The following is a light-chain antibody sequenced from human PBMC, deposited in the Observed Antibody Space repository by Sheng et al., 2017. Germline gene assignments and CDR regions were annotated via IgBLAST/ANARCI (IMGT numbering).Light chain of an antibody. CDR1: QSVSTS. CDR2: GAS. Sequence: EIVLTQSPATLSLSPGEGVTLSCRASQSVSTSLAWFQQKPGQAPRLIIYGASNRATGIPARFSGSGSGTDFTLTISSLEPEDFGVYYCQQRSDWPMYTFGRGTNLEIK. J-gene: IGKJ2*01. CDR3: QQRSDWPMYT. V-gene: IGKV3-11*01.